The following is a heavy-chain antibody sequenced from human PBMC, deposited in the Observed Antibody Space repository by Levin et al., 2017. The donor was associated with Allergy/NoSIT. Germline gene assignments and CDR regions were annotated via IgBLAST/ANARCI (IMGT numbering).Heavy chain of an antibody. V-gene: IGHV5-51*01. CDR3: ARLTGPRDWFDP. CDR2: IYPGDSDT. D-gene: IGHD1-20*01. J-gene: IGHJ5*02. Sequence: KVSCKGSGYSFTSYWIGWLRQMPGKGLEWMGIIYPGDSDTRYSPSFQGQVTISADKSISTAYLQWSSLKASDSAMYYCARLTGPRDWFDPWGQGTLVTVSS. CDR1: GYSFTSYW.